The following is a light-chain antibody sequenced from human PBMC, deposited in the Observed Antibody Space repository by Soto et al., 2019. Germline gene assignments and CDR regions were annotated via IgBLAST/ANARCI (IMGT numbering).Light chain of an antibody. V-gene: IGKV3-20*01. CDR1: QSGSSSY. J-gene: IGKJ1*01. CDR3: QQYGSSPT. CDR2: GAS. Sequence: EIVLTQSPGTLSLSPGERATLSCRASQSGSSSYLAWYQQKPGQAPRLLIYGASSRATGIPDRFSGSGSGTDFTLTISRLEPEDFAVYYCQQYGSSPTFGQGTKVEI.